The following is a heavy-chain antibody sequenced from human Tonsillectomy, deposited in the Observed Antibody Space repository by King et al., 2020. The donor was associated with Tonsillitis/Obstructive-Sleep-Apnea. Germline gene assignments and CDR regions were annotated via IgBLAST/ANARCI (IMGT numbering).Heavy chain of an antibody. D-gene: IGHD3-3*01. CDR2: INHSGST. CDR3: ARGVEEYYDFWSGSLGYYYMDL. V-gene: IGHV4-34*01. Sequence: VQLQQWGAGLLKPSETLSLTCAVYGGSFSGYYWSWIRQPPGKGLEWIGEINHSGSTNYNPSLKSRVTISVDTSKNQFSLKLSSVTAADTAVYYCARGVEEYYDFWSGSLGYYYMDLWGKGTTVTVSS. J-gene: IGHJ6*03. CDR1: GGSFSGYY.